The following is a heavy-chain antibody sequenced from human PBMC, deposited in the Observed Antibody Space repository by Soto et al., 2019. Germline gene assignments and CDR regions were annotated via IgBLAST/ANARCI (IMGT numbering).Heavy chain of an antibody. D-gene: IGHD6-13*01. J-gene: IGHJ4*02. V-gene: IGHV4-59*08. CDR2: ISYSGST. Sequence: WIRQPPGKGLEWMGYISYSGSTNYNPSLKSRVTISSDTTKNQLSLKLTSVTAADTAVYHCARGYATSWYTYYFDYWGQGALVTVSS. CDR3: ARGYATSWYTYYFDY.